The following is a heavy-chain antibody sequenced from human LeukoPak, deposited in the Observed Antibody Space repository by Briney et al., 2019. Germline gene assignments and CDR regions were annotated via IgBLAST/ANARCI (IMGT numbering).Heavy chain of an antibody. J-gene: IGHJ4*02. CDR3: AREIVVVPAAPDY. CDR2: ISSSSSYI. D-gene: IGHD2-2*01. Sequence: GGSLRLSCAASGFTFSSYSMNWVRQAPGKGLEWVSSISSSSSYIYYADSVKGRFTISRDNAKNSLYLQMNSLRAEDTAVYYCAREIVVVPAAPDYWGQGTLVTVSS. V-gene: IGHV3-21*01. CDR1: GFTFSSYS.